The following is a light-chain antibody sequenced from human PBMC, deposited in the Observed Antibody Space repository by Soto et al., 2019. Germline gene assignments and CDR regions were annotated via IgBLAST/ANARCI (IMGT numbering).Light chain of an antibody. CDR3: QQLKSYTEWT. J-gene: IGKJ1*01. CDR2: AAS. Sequence: IQLTQPPSSLSASVGDRVTITCRASQGISTYLAWYQQKPGKAPKLLIYAASTLQSGVPSRFSGSGSGTDFTLTISSLQPEDFATYYCQQLKSYTEWTFGQGTKVDIK. V-gene: IGKV1-9*01. CDR1: QGISTY.